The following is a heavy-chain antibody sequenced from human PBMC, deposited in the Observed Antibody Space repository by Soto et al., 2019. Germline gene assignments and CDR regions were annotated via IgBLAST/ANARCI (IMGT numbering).Heavy chain of an antibody. J-gene: IGHJ3*02. CDR3: ARHRYINNWLLAFDI. V-gene: IGHV5-51*01. D-gene: IGHD5-12*01. CDR2: INPGDSDT. Sequence: GESLKISCKGSGYRFTSYWIGWVRQMPGKGLEWVANINPGDSDTRYNPSLQGQVSVSADKSVSTAYLQWSSLKASDTGIYYCARHRYINNWLLAFDIWGQGTMVTVSS. CDR1: GYRFTSYW.